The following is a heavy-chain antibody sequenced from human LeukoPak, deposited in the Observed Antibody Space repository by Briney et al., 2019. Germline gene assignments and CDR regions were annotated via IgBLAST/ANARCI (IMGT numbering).Heavy chain of an antibody. D-gene: IGHD5-18*01. CDR2: IYTSGST. CDR3: ARGADTAMDAPFDY. V-gene: IGHV4-4*07. Sequence: SETLSLTCTVSGGSISSYYWSWIRQPAGKGLEWIGRIYTSGSTNYNPSLKSRVTMSVDTSKNQFSLKLSSVTAADTAVYYCARGADTAMDAPFDYWGQGTLVTVSS. CDR1: GGSISSYY. J-gene: IGHJ4*02.